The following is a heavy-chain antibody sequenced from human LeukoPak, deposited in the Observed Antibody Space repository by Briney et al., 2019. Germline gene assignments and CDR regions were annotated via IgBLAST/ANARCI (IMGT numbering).Heavy chain of an antibody. CDR2: ISPRGDIT. Sequence: GGSLRLSCAASGFTFSSNGMHWVRQAPGKGLEWVSGISPRGDITYYKDSVRGRFTISRDNFKNTVSLQLNSLRAEDTAMYYCAKDDDWGRFNHWGQGTLVTVSS. V-gene: IGHV3-NL1*01. CDR3: AKDDDWGRFNH. J-gene: IGHJ1*01. D-gene: IGHD3-16*01. CDR1: GFTFSSNG.